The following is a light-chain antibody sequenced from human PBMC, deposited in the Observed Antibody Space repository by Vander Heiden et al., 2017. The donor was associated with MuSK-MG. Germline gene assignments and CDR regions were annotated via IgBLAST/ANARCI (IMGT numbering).Light chain of an antibody. CDR3: ISYTSISTYV. CDR2: EVS. V-gene: IGLV2-14*01. CDR1: SSDVGGYNY. J-gene: IGLJ1*01. Sequence: QSALTQPASVSGSPGQSITISCNGTSSDVGGYNYVSWYQQHPGKAPKLMIYEVSNRPSGVSNRFSGSKSGNTASLTISGLQAEDEADYYCISYTSISTYVFGTGTKVTVL.